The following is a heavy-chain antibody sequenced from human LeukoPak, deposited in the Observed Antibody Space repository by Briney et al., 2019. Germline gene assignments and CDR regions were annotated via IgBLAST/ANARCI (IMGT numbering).Heavy chain of an antibody. CDR2: IFYSGNT. CDR1: GGPIRRYS. Sequence: SETLSLTCTVSGGPIRRYSWSWIRQPPGKGLEWIGNIFYSGNTNYNPSLKSRVTISIDTSQNQFSLKLSSVTAADTAIYYCARHYNWFDPWGQGILVTVSS. J-gene: IGHJ5*02. CDR3: ARHYNWFDP. V-gene: IGHV4-59*01.